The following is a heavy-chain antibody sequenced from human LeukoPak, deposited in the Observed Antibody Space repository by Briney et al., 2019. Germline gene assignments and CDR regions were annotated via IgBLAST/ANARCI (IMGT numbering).Heavy chain of an antibody. V-gene: IGHV3-74*01. CDR1: GFTFSSHA. CDR3: ARELLGYCSGGSCYTEGCDN. D-gene: IGHD2-15*01. J-gene: IGHJ4*02. Sequence: GGSLRLSCAGSGFTFSSHAMHWVRQAPGKGLVWVSRINTDGSSTNYADSVKGRFTISRDNAKNTVYLQMNSLRAEDTAVYYCARELLGYCSGGSCYTEGCDNWGQGTLVTVSS. CDR2: INTDGSST.